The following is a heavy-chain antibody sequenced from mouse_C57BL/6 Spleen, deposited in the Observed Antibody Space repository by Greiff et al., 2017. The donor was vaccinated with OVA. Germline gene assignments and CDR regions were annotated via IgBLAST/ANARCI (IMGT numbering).Heavy chain of an antibody. J-gene: IGHJ4*01. V-gene: IGHV1-61*01. CDR1: GYTFTSYW. D-gene: IGHD2-3*01. CDR2: IYPSDSET. Sequence: QVQLKQPGAELVRPGSSVKLSCKASGYTFTSYWMDWVKQRPGQGLEWIGNIYPSDSETHYNQKFKDKATLTVDKSSSTAYMQLSSLTSEDSAVYYCARSLYDGYYYYAMDYWGQGTSVTVSS. CDR3: ARSLYDGYYYYAMDY.